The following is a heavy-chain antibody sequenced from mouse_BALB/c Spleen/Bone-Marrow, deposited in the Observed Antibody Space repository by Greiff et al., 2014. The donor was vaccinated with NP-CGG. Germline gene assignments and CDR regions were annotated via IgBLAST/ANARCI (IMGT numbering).Heavy chain of an antibody. D-gene: IGHD1-1*01. J-gene: IGHJ2*01. Sequence: EVKLMESGAELVKPGASVKLSCTASGFNIKDTHMHWVKQRPEQGLEWIGRIDPANGNTKYDPKFQGQATITADTSSNTAYLQLRSLTSEDSDGYDCARVRLLRNRGLDYWGQGTTLTVSS. CDR3: ARVRLLRNRGLDY. V-gene: IGHV14-3*02. CDR1: GFNIKDTH. CDR2: IDPANGNT.